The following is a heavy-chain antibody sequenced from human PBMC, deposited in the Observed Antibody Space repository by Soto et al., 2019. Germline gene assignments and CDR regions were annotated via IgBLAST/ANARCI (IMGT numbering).Heavy chain of an antibody. V-gene: IGHV3-33*01. CDR1: ESIFRGYG. D-gene: IGHD3-10*01. Sequence: GGSLRLSCAASESIFRGYGMHWVRQAPGKGLEWVAVIRFDGSDINYADSVMDRFTVSRDNSKNTLYLQMNSLRVEDTAVYCARDGVGSTFFWGFLDYWGQGTLVTVSS. CDR2: IRFDGSDI. CDR3: ARDGVGSTFFWGFLDY. J-gene: IGHJ4*02.